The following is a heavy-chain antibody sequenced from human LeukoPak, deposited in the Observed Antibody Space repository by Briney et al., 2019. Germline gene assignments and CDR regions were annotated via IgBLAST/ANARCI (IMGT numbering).Heavy chain of an antibody. Sequence: ASVKVSCKASGYTFTDYYLHWVRQAPGQGLEWMGWMNPNSGNTGYAQKFQGRVTMTRNTSISTAYMELSSLRSEDTAVYYCARSPGACGGDCYSEYFQHWGQGTLVTVSS. CDR3: ARSPGACGGDCYSEYFQH. D-gene: IGHD2-21*02. CDR1: GYTFTDYY. CDR2: MNPNSGNT. J-gene: IGHJ1*01. V-gene: IGHV1-8*02.